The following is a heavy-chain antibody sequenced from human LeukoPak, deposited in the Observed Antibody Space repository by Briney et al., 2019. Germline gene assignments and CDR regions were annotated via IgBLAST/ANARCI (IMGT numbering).Heavy chain of an antibody. D-gene: IGHD6-13*01. V-gene: IGHV3-30*04. CDR1: GFTFSSYA. CDR3: ARDRGSSSWYYFDY. CDR2: ISYDGSNK. Sequence: GRSLRLSCAASGFTFSSYAMHWVRQAPPKGLEWVAVISYDGSNKYYADSVKGRFTISRDNSKNTLYLQMNSLRAEDTAVYYCARDRGSSSWYYFDYWGQGTLVTVSS. J-gene: IGHJ4*02.